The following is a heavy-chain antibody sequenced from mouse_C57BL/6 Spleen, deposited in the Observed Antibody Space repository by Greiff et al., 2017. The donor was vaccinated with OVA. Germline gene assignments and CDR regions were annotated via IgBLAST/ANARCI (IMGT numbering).Heavy chain of an antibody. J-gene: IGHJ4*01. Sequence: VQLKESGGDLVKPGGSLKLSCAASGFTFSSYGMSWVRQTPDKRLEWVATISSGGSYTYYPDSVKGRFTISRDNAKNTLYLQMSSQKSEDTAMYYCARQKAMDYWGQGTSVTVSS. CDR1: GFTFSSYG. CDR2: ISSGGSYT. CDR3: ARQKAMDY. V-gene: IGHV5-6*01.